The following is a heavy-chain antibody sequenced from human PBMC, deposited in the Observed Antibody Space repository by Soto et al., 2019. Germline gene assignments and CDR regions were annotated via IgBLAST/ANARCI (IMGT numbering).Heavy chain of an antibody. CDR3: AKDGRAGDVCSSTSCSHDHGLDY. J-gene: IGHJ4*02. Sequence: GGSLRLSCAASGFTFDDYAMHWVRQAPGKGLEWVSGISWNSGSIGYADSVKGRFTISRDNAKNSLYLQMNSLRAEDTALYYCAKDGRAGDVCSSTSCSHDHGLDYGGQGTLVTVAS. V-gene: IGHV3-9*01. CDR1: GFTFDDYA. D-gene: IGHD2-2*01. CDR2: ISWNSGSI.